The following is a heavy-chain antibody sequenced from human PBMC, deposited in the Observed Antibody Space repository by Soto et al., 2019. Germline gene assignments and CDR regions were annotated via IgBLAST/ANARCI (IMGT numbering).Heavy chain of an antibody. CDR1: GFTFSSYS. V-gene: IGHV3-48*02. CDR2: ISSSSSTI. J-gene: IGHJ5*02. CDR3: AREAGTWHLPLNWFDP. D-gene: IGHD6-19*01. Sequence: EVQLVESGGGLVQPGGSLRLSCAASGFTFSSYSMNWVRQAPGKGLEWGSDISSSSSTIYYADSVKGRFTISRDNAKNSLSLQMTSLRDVETAVYYCAREAGTWHLPLNWFDPWCQGTLVTFSS.